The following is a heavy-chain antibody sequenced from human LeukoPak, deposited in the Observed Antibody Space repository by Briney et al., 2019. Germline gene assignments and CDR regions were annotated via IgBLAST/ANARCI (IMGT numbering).Heavy chain of an antibody. CDR2: IRYDGSDK. Sequence: GGSLKLSCAASGFTFSSYGMHWVRQAPGRGLEWVAFIRYDGSDKYYADSVKGRFTISRDNSKNTLFLQMHSLRPEDTAVYYCAKDSWEVGATSEIDYWGQGTLVTVSS. CDR1: GFTFSSYG. V-gene: IGHV3-30*02. CDR3: AKDSWEVGATSEIDY. J-gene: IGHJ4*02. D-gene: IGHD1-26*01.